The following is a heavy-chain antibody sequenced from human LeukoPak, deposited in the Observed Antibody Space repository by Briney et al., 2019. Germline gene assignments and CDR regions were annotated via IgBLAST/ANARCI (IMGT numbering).Heavy chain of an antibody. D-gene: IGHD3-10*01. Sequence: GGSLRLSCAASGFTFSSYSMNWVRQAPGKGLEWVSYISSSITIYYADSVKGRFTISRDNAKNSLYLQMNSLRAEDTAVYYCAKGIRVVRGPQDAFDIWGQGTMVTVSS. CDR2: ISSSITI. V-gene: IGHV3-48*01. CDR1: GFTFSSYS. J-gene: IGHJ3*02. CDR3: AKGIRVVRGPQDAFDI.